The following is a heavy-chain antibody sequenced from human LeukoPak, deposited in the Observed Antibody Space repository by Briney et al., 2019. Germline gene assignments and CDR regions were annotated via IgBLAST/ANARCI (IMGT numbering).Heavy chain of an antibody. J-gene: IGHJ4*02. CDR1: GFTFDDYA. D-gene: IGHD6-13*01. Sequence: GGSLRLSCAASGFTFDDYAMHWVRQAPGKGLEWVSSISSSSSYIYYADSVKGRFTISRDNAKNSLYLQMNSLRAEDTAVYYCARELAALDYWGQGTLVTVSS. CDR3: ARELAALDY. CDR2: ISSSSSYI. V-gene: IGHV3-21*01.